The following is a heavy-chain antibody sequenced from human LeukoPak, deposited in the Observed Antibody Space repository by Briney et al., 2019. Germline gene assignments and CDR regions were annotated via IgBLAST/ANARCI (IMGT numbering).Heavy chain of an antibody. J-gene: IGHJ4*02. CDR1: GFTFSSYG. CDR3: AKCGNSGCHLIDY. CDR2: ISGRTGGT. D-gene: IGHD5-12*01. Sequence: PGGSLRLSCAASGFTFSSYGMHWVRQAPGKGLEWVSAISGRTGGTYYADSVKGRFTISRDNSKSTLYLQMDSLRAEDTAVYYCAKCGNSGCHLIDYWGQGTLATVSS. V-gene: IGHV3-23*01.